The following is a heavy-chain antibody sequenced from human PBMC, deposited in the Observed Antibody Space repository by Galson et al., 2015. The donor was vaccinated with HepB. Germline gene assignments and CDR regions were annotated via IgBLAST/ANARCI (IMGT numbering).Heavy chain of an antibody. D-gene: IGHD1-26*01. CDR2: IFYSAGT. V-gene: IGHV4-59*08. CDR3: ARLGGATDPLTAFDI. J-gene: IGHJ3*02. Sequence: TLSLTCTVSGGSSRSYYWSWIRQPPGKGLEWMGYIFYSAGTNYNPSLKSRVTVSINTSKNQVSLKLNAVIAADTAVYYCARLGGATDPLTAFDIWGQGTMVTVSS. CDR1: GGSSRSYY.